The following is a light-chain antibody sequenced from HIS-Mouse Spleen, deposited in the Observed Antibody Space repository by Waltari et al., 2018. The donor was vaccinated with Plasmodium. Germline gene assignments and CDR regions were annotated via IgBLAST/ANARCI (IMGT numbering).Light chain of an antibody. J-gene: IGLJ3*02. Sequence: SYELTQPPSVSVSPGQTASITCSGDKLGDKYACRYQQEPGQSPVLFIYQDSKRPSGIPERFSGPNSGKTATLTISETQAMYEADDYCQAWDSSTSVFGGGTKLTV. V-gene: IGLV3-1*01. CDR2: QDS. CDR3: QAWDSSTSV. CDR1: KLGDKY.